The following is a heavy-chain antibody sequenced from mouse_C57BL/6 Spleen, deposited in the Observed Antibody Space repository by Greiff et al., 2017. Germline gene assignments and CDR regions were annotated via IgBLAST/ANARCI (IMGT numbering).Heavy chain of an antibody. D-gene: IGHD2-4*01. CDR1: GYAFSSYW. CDR2: IYPGAGDT. V-gene: IGHV1-80*01. CDR3: AREERLRPFDY. Sequence: VQLQQSGAELVKPGASVKISCKASGYAFSSYWMNWVKQRPGKGLEWIGQIYPGAGDTNYNGKFKGKATLTADKSSSTAYMQLSSLTSEDAAVYFCAREERLRPFDYWGQGTTLTVSS. J-gene: IGHJ2*01.